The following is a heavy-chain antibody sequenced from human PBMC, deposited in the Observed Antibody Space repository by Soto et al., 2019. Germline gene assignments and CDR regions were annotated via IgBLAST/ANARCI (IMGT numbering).Heavy chain of an antibody. Sequence: QVQLQESGPGLVKPSQTLSLTCPVSGGSISSGSYYWSWIRQHPGKGLEWIGYIYYSESTHYNQSLKSRVTISVDTSKNQFSLKLSSVTAADTAVYYCARVQAIGGCAYWGQGTLVTVSS. D-gene: IGHD1-26*01. CDR1: GGSISSGSYY. V-gene: IGHV4-31*03. CDR3: ARVQAIGGCAY. CDR2: IYYSEST. J-gene: IGHJ4*02.